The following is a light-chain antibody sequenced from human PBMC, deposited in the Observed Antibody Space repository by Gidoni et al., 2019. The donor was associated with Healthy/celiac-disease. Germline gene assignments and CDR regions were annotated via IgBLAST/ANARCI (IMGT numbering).Light chain of an antibody. CDR1: SSDVGGYNY. Sequence: QSALTQPASVSGSPGQSSTISCTGTSSDVGGYNYVSWYQQHPGKAPKLMIYEVSNRPSGVSNRFSGSKSGTTASLTISWLQAEDEADYYCSSYTSSSTSHVVFGGGTKLTVL. V-gene: IGLV2-14*01. J-gene: IGLJ2*01. CDR2: EVS. CDR3: SSYTSSSTSHVV.